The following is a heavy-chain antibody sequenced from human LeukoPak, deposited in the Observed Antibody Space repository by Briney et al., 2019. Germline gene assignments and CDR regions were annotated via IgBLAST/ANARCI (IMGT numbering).Heavy chain of an antibody. CDR2: ISSSGSTI. V-gene: IGHV3-48*03. CDR3: ARVGIAVAGSFDY. Sequence: GGSLRLSCAASGFTFSSYEMNWVRQAPGKGLEWVSYISSSGSTIYYADSVKGRFTISRDNAKNSLYLQMNSLRAEDTAVYYCARVGIAVAGSFDYWGQGNLVTVSS. D-gene: IGHD6-19*01. CDR1: GFTFSSYE. J-gene: IGHJ4*02.